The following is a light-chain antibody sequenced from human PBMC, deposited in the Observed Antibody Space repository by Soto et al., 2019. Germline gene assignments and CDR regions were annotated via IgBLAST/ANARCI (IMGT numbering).Light chain of an antibody. CDR3: QQLNSYPLA. Sequence: IQLTQSPSSLSASVGDRVTITCRASQDIAIYLAWYQQKPGEAPKLLIYAASTLQSGVPSRFSGSGSGTDFTLTISSLQPEDFATYYCQQLNSYPLAFGPGTKVDIK. CDR2: AAS. CDR1: QDIAIY. V-gene: IGKV1-9*01. J-gene: IGKJ3*01.